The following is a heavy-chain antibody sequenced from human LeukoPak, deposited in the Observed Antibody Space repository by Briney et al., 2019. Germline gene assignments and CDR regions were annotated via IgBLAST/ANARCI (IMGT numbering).Heavy chain of an antibody. CDR3: ARHDPVGHYQHGMDV. CDR2: VYYNGAT. D-gene: IGHD1-26*01. CDR1: GGSISGYF. V-gene: IGHV4-59*08. Sequence: SETLSLTCTVSGGSISGYFWSCIRQPPGKGLEFIGYVYYNGATLYSPSFKSRVTMSVDVSKNQFSLKLGSVTAADMAVYYCARHDPVGHYQHGMDVWGQGTTVIVSS. J-gene: IGHJ6*02.